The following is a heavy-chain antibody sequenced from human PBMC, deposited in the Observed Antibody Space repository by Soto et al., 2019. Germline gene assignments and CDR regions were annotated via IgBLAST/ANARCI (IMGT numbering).Heavy chain of an antibody. CDR1: GGTFSSYT. Sequence: QFQLVQSGAEVKKPGLSVKVSCKASGGTFSSYTISWVRQAPGQGLEWMGRIIPILGIENYAQKFQGRVTITADKSTSTAYMELCSLRSEDTAVYYCARGYSGYDLHYWGQGTLVTVSS. D-gene: IGHD5-12*01. V-gene: IGHV1-69*02. CDR2: IIPILGIE. CDR3: ARGYSGYDLHY. J-gene: IGHJ4*02.